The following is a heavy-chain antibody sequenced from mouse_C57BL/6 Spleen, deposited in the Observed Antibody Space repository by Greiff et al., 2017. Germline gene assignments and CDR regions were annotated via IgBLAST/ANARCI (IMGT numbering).Heavy chain of an antibody. CDR2: INPNNGGT. CDR3: ARRGIYYDYDEAWFAY. D-gene: IGHD2-4*01. CDR1: GYTFTDYY. J-gene: IGHJ3*01. V-gene: IGHV1-26*01. Sequence: EVQLQQSGPELVKPGASVKISCKASGYTFTDYYMNWVKQSHGKSLEWIGDINPNNGGTSYNQKFKGKATLTVDKSSSTAYMELRSLTSEDSAVYYCARRGIYYDYDEAWFAYWGQGTLVTVSA.